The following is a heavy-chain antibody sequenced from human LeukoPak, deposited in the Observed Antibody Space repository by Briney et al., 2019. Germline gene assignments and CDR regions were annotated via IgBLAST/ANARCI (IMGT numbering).Heavy chain of an antibody. CDR2: IWYDGSNK. Sequence: GGSLRLSCAASGFTFSSYGMHWVRQAPGKGLEWVAVIWYDGSNKYYADSVKGRFTISRDNSKNTLYLQMNSLRAEDTAVYYCAKAQYYYGSGSYPYFDYWGQGTLVTVSS. V-gene: IGHV3-30*02. CDR1: GFTFSSYG. J-gene: IGHJ4*02. CDR3: AKAQYYYGSGSYPYFDY. D-gene: IGHD3-10*01.